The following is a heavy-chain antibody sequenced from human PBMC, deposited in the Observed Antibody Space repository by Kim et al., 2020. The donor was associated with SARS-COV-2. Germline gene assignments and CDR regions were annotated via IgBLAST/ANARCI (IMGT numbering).Heavy chain of an antibody. Sequence: SETLSLTCTVSGGSISSSSYYWGCIRQPPGKGLEWIVSIYYSGCTYYNPSLKSRVTITVDTSKNQFSLKLSSVTAADTAVYYCASHRYGGTYGGGYLDWFVPWGQGTLVSVSS. J-gene: IGHJ5*02. CDR1: GGSISSSSYY. CDR2: IYYSGCT. CDR3: ASHRYGGTYGGGYLDWFVP. D-gene: IGHD1-26*01. V-gene: IGHV4-39*01.